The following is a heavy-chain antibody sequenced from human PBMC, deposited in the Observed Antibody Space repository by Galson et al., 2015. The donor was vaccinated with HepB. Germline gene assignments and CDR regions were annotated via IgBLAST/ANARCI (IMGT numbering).Heavy chain of an antibody. D-gene: IGHD3-10*01. CDR1: GFTFSNFG. CDR2: IWHDGSNI. V-gene: IGHV3-33*01. Sequence: SLRLSCAASGFTFSNFGMHWVRQAPGKGLEWVAVIWHDGSNIQYGESVKGRFTISRDNSKSALNLQVESLGVEDTAVYYCARGELLTGVGAFDIWGQGTMVIVSS. CDR3: ARGELLTGVGAFDI. J-gene: IGHJ3*02.